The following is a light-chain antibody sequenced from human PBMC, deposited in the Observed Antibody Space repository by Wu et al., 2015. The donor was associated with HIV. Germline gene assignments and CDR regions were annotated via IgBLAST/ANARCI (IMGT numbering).Light chain of an antibody. CDR1: QSVSSSY. CDR3: QQYNNWPLWT. J-gene: IGKJ1*01. V-gene: IGKV3-15*01. CDR2: GAS. Sequence: IVLTQSPGTLSLSPGERATLSCKPSQSVSSSYLAWYQQKPGQPPRLLIYGASTRATGIPARFSGSESGTEFTLTISSIQSEDFALYYCQQYNNWPLWTFGRGTKVEIK.